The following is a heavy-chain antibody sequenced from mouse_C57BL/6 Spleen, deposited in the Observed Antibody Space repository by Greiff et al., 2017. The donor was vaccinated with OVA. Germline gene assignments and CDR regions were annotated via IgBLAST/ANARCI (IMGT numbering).Heavy chain of an antibody. Sequence: QVQLQQSGPELVKPGASVKISCKASGYAFSSSWMNWVKQRPGKGLEWIGRIYPGDGDTNYNGKFKGKATLTADKSSSTAYMQLSSLTSEDSAVYFCAREANCFDYWGQGTTLTVSS. J-gene: IGHJ2*01. V-gene: IGHV1-82*01. CDR3: AREANCFDY. D-gene: IGHD1-1*01. CDR1: GYAFSSSW. CDR2: IYPGDGDT.